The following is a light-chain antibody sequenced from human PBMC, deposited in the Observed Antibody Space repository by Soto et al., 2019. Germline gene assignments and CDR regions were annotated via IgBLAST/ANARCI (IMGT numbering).Light chain of an antibody. V-gene: IGKV1-5*03. CDR1: QSISDW. CDR2: KAS. CDR3: QQYNTYWT. Sequence: DIQMTQSPSTLSASVGDTVTITFRASQSISDWLAWYQQKPGKAPRLLIYKASTLQSGVPSRFSGSASGTEFTLTISSLQPDDFATYHCQQYNTYWTFGQGTKVDIK. J-gene: IGKJ1*01.